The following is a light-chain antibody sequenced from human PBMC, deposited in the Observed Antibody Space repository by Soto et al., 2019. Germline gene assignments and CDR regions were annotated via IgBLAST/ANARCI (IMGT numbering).Light chain of an antibody. V-gene: IGLV2-14*01. Sequence: QSVLTQPASVSGSTGQSITISCTGTSSDVGGYNYVSWYQQHPDKAPKLMIYDVSNRPSGVSNRFSGSKSGNTASLTISGLQAEDEADYYCSSYTSSSTHLFGTGTKVTVL. CDR2: DVS. J-gene: IGLJ1*01. CDR1: SSDVGGYNY. CDR3: SSYTSSSTHL.